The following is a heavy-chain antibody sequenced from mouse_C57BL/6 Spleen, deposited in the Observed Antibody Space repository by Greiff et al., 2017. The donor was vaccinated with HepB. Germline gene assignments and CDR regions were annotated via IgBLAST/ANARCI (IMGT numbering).Heavy chain of an antibody. V-gene: IGHV1-26*01. CDR1: GYTFTDYY. CDR3: ARDHYYGSNYYFDY. Sequence: EVQLQQSGPELVKPGASVKISCKASGYTFTDYYMNWVKQSHGKSLEWIGDINPNNGGTSYNQKFKGKATLTVDKSSSTAYMELRSLTSEDSAVYYCARDHYYGSNYYFDYWGQGTTLTVSS. D-gene: IGHD1-1*01. CDR2: INPNNGGT. J-gene: IGHJ2*01.